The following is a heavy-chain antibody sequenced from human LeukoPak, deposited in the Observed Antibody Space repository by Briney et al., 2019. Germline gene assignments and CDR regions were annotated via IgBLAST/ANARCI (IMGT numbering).Heavy chain of an antibody. J-gene: IGHJ4*02. CDR1: GGSFSGYY. CDR2: INHSGST. D-gene: IGHD5-18*01. CDR3: ARLRYSYGAFDY. V-gene: IGHV4-34*01. Sequence: SETLSLTCAVSGGSFSGYYWSWIRQPPGKGLEWIGEINHSGSTNYNPSLKSRVTISVDTSKNQFSLKLSSVTAADTAVYYCARLRYSYGAFDYWGQGTLVTVSS.